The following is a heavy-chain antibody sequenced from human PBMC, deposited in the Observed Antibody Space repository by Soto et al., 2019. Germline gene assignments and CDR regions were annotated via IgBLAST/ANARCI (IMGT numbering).Heavy chain of an antibody. J-gene: IGHJ5*02. D-gene: IGHD2-15*01. Sequence: QVQLQESGPGLVKPSQTLSLTCTVSGGSIISGGYYWSWIRQHPGKGLEWIGYIYYSGSTYYNPSLKSRVTISVDTSKNQFSLKLSSVTAADTAVYYCARDRGVVVATNWFDPWGQGTLVTVSS. CDR2: IYYSGST. CDR1: GGSIISGGYY. V-gene: IGHV4-31*03. CDR3: ARDRGVVVATNWFDP.